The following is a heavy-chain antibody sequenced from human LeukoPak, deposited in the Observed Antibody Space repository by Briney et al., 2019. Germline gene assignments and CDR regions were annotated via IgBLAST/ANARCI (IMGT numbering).Heavy chain of an antibody. J-gene: IGHJ1*01. Sequence: GGSLRLSCGASGFTFSSHAMTWVRQAPGKGLVWVSRINSDGRSTSYADSVKGRFTISRDNAENTLYLQMNSLRAEDTAVYYCVRGGSTHFQHWGQGTLVTVSS. CDR3: VRGGSTHFQH. CDR2: INSDGRST. D-gene: IGHD3-16*01. CDR1: GFTFSSHA. V-gene: IGHV3-74*01.